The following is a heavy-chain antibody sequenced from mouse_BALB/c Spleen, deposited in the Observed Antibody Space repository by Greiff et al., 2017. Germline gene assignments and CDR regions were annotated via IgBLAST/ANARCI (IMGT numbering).Heavy chain of an antibody. CDR1: GYTFTDYV. Sequence: VKLMESGPELVKPGASVKMSCKASGYTFTDYVISWVKQRTGQGLEWIGEIYPGSGSTYYNEKFKGKATLTADKSSNTAYMQLSSLTSEDSAVYFCAKYDYDVYYAMDYWGQGTSVTVSS. D-gene: IGHD2-4*01. CDR3: AKYDYDVYYAMDY. V-gene: IGHV1-77*01. J-gene: IGHJ4*01. CDR2: IYPGSGST.